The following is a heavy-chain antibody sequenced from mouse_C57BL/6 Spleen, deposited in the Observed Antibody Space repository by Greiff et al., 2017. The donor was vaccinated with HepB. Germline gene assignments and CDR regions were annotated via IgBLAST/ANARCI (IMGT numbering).Heavy chain of an antibody. CDR2: SRNKANDYTT. CDR1: GFTFSDFY. Sequence: EVNLVESGGGLVQSGRSLRLSCATSGFTFSDFYMEWVRQAPGKGLEWIAASRNKANDYTTEYSASVKGRFIVSRDTSQSILYLQMNALRAEDTAIYYCARDAIDYYGSSPFAYWGQGTLVTVSA. V-gene: IGHV7-1*01. J-gene: IGHJ3*01. CDR3: ARDAIDYYGSSPFAY. D-gene: IGHD1-1*01.